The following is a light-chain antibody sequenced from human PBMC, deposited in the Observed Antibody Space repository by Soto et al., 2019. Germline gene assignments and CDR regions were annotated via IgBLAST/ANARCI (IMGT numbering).Light chain of an antibody. V-gene: IGKV3-11*01. CDR2: DAS. J-gene: IGKJ2*01. CDR1: QSVSSY. Sequence: EIVLTQSPATLSLSPGERATLSCRASQSVSSYLAWYQQKPGQAPRLLIYDASNRATGIPARFSGSGSGTDFTLTISSLEPEDFAVYYCQHRSNWYTFGRGTKLEIK. CDR3: QHRSNWYT.